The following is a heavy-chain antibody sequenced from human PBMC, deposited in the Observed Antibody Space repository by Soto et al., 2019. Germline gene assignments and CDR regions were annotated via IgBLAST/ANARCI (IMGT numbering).Heavy chain of an antibody. J-gene: IGHJ4*02. CDR2: TSSGGTTI. D-gene: IGHD3-9*01. Sequence: QVHLVESGGGLVKPGGSLRLSCAVSGFTFSDYYMSWIRQAPGKGLEWVAYTSSGGTTIYYEDSVKGRFAIFRDNAKNSLYLQMNSLRAEYTAVYYCARDYDILTGYSPFDYWGQGTLVTVSS. CDR1: GFTFSDYY. V-gene: IGHV3-11*01. CDR3: ARDYDILTGYSPFDY.